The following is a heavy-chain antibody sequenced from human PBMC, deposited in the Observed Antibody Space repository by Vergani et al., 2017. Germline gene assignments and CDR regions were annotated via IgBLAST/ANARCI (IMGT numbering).Heavy chain of an antibody. CDR3: ARGGRHCSSTSCYAGDWFDP. D-gene: IGHD2-2*01. CDR1: GYIFTRYS. CDR2: INTNTGNP. Sequence: QLEQSGPEVKKPGASMKISCKASGYIFTRYSISWVRQAPGQGLEWMGWINTNTGNPTYAQGFTGRFVFSLDTSVSTAYLQISSLKAEDTAVYYCARGGRHCSSTSCYAGDWFDPWGQGTLVTVSS. J-gene: IGHJ5*02. V-gene: IGHV7-4-1*02.